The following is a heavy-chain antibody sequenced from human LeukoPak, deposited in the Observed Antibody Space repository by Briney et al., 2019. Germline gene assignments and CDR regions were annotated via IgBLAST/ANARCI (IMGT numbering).Heavy chain of an antibody. CDR3: ASGPPLTNDDSPEGYYHYYMDV. Sequence: SVKVSCKGASRNYAFSWVRQAHGQGLEWMGGIIPVFGTANYAQKFQGRLSLTADEATGTAYMELGSLRSEDSAIYYCASGPPLTNDDSPEGYYHYYMDVWGKGTTVTISS. CDR2: IIPVFGTA. D-gene: IGHD1-1*01. CDR1: SRNYA. V-gene: IGHV1-69*13. J-gene: IGHJ6*03.